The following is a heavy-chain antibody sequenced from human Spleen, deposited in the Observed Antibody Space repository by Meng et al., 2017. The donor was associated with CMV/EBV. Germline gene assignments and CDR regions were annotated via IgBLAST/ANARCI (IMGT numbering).Heavy chain of an antibody. J-gene: IGHJ6*02. V-gene: IGHV3-11*01. CDR3: ARLCGHCRSISPSVYYYGMDV. CDR2: ISSSGSTI. D-gene: IGHD2-2*01. Sequence: GGSLRLSCAASGFIFSDSYMSWIRQAPGKGLEWVSYISSSGSTIYYADSVKGRFTISRDYAENLLFLQMNSLRAEDTAVYYCARLCGHCRSISPSVYYYGMDVWGLGTTVTVSS. CDR1: GFIFSDSY.